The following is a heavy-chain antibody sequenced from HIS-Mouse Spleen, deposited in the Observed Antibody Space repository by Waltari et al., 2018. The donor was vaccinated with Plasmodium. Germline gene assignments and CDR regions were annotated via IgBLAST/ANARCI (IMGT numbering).Heavy chain of an antibody. CDR3: AREVNSGTCDY. D-gene: IGHD1-26*01. CDR2: IYYSGST. Sequence: QVQLQESGPGLVKPSETLSLTCTVSGGSISSYYWNWIRQPPVKGLEWIGYIYYSGSTNYNPTLKSRVTITVDTSKNQFSLKLSSVTAADTAVYYCAREVNSGTCDYWGQGTLVTVSS. V-gene: IGHV4-59*01. J-gene: IGHJ4*02. CDR1: GGSISSYY.